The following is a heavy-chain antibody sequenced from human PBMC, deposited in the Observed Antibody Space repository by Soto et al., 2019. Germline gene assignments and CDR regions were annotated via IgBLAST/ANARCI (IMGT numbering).Heavy chain of an antibody. CDR3: TRHSGLRRIAARDLSGMDV. CDR1: GFTFSGSA. J-gene: IGHJ6*02. Sequence: GGSLRLSCAASGFTFSGSAMHWVRQASGKGLEWVGRIRSKANSYATAYAASVKGRFTISRDDSKNTAYLQMNSLKTEDTAVYYCTRHSGLRRIAARDLSGMDVWGQGTTVTVSS. V-gene: IGHV3-73*01. D-gene: IGHD6-6*01. CDR2: IRSKANSYAT.